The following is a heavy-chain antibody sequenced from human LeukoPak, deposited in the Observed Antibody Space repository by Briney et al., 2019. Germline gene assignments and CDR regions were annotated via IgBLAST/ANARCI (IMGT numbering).Heavy chain of an antibody. CDR1: GYSFTSYR. D-gene: IGHD6-6*01. V-gene: IGHV5-51*01. J-gene: IGHJ5*02. Sequence: GESLKISCKGSGYSFTSYRIGWVRQMPGKGLEWMGIICPGDSDTRYSPSFQGQVTISADKSISTAYLQWSSLKASDTAMYYCAKLVPGGMEGNWFDPWGQGTLVTVSS. CDR2: ICPGDSDT. CDR3: AKLVPGGMEGNWFDP.